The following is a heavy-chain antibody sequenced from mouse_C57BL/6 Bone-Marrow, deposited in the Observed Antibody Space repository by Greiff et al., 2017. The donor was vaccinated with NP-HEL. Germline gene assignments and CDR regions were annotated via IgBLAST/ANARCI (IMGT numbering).Heavy chain of an antibody. V-gene: IGHV1-15*01. Sequence: LVESGAELVRLGASVTLSCKASGYTFTDYEMHWVKQTPVHGLEWIGAIDPETGGTAYNQKFKGKAILTADKSSSTAYMELRSLTSEDSAVYYCTRWDTTVVATDYFDYWGQGTTLTVSS. J-gene: IGHJ2*01. CDR3: TRWDTTVVATDYFDY. D-gene: IGHD1-1*01. CDR2: IDPETGGT. CDR1: GYTFTDYE.